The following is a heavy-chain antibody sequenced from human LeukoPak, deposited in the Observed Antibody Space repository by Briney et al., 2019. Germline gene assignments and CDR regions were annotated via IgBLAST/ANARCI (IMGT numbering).Heavy chain of an antibody. V-gene: IGHV2-5*02. CDR2: IYWDDER. Sequence: ESGPTLVKPTQTLTLTFTFSGFSLSTSGVGVAWIRQPPEKALEWLAFIYWDDERRYSPSLKSRLAITKDTSKNQVVLTMTNMDPVDTATYYCAHRHLYNYFDYWGQGSLVTVSS. CDR3: AHRHLYNYFDY. D-gene: IGHD3-10*01. J-gene: IGHJ4*02. CDR1: GFSLSTSGVG.